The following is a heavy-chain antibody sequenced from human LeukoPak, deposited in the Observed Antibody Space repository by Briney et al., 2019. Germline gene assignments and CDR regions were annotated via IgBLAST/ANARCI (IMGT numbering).Heavy chain of an antibody. CDR2: IYFNCST. D-gene: IGHD3-10*01. CDR3: ARVTYYYGSGRYDYYCYYMDV. Sequence: PSETLSLTCTVSGGSISSYYWCWIRLPPSKGLERIGSIYFNCSTYFNPSLKSRVTISEDTSKNQFSLKLSSVTAAETAVYYCARVTYYYGSGRYDYYCYYMDVWGKGTTVTVSS. CDR1: GGSISSYY. V-gene: IGHV4-39*01. J-gene: IGHJ6*03.